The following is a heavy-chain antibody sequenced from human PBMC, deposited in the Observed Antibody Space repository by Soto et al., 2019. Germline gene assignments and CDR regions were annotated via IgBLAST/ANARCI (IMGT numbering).Heavy chain of an antibody. CDR1: GGSFSGHY. V-gene: IGHV4-34*01. J-gene: IGHJ4*02. CDR2: INHSGST. CDR3: ARVVAGDGDYVDS. Sequence: PSETLSLTCAVYGGSFSGHYWSWIRQPPGKGLEWIGEINHSGSTNYNPSLKSRVTISVDTSKNQFSLKLSSVTAADTAVYYCARVVAGDGDYVDSWGQGTLVTVSS. D-gene: IGHD6-25*01.